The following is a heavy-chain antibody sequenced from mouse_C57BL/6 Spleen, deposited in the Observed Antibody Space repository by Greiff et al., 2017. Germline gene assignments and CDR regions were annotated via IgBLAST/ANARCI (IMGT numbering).Heavy chain of an antibody. CDR3: ERQITTVPRAMDY. V-gene: IGHV10-1*01. J-gene: IGHJ4*01. CDR2: IRSKSNNYAT. D-gene: IGHD1-1*01. Sequence: GGGLVQPKGSLKLSCAASGFSFNTYAMNWVRQAPGKGLEWVARIRSKSNNYATYYADSVKDRFTISRDDSESMLYLQMNNLKTEDTAMYYCERQITTVPRAMDYWGQGTSVTVSS. CDR1: GFSFNTYA.